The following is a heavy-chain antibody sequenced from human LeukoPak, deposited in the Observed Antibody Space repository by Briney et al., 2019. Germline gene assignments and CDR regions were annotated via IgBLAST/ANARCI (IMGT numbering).Heavy chain of an antibody. V-gene: IGHV3-7*05. D-gene: IGHD2-8*01. CDR1: GFAFSSYW. CDR2: IKPDGSEK. J-gene: IGHJ6*02. CDR3: ARFGVPCGVDV. Sequence: PGGSLRLSCAAPGFAFSSYWMSWVRQAPGKGLEWVANIKPDGSEKYYVDSVKGRFTISRDNAKNSLYLQMNSLRAEDTAMYYCARFGVPCGVDVWGQGTTVTVSS.